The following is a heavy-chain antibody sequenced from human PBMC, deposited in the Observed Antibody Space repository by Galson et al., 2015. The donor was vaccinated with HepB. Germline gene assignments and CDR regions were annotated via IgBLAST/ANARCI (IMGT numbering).Heavy chain of an antibody. CDR2: ISSSSSTI. D-gene: IGHD3-10*01. J-gene: IGHJ4*02. Sequence: SLRLSCAASGFTFSSYSMNWVRQAPGKGLEWVSYISSSSSTIYYADSVKGRFTISRDNAKNSLYLQMNSLRAEDTAVYYCARVPLYAGFGELFFDYWGQGTLVTVSS. CDR1: GFTFSSYS. CDR3: ARVPLYAGFGELFFDY. V-gene: IGHV3-48*04.